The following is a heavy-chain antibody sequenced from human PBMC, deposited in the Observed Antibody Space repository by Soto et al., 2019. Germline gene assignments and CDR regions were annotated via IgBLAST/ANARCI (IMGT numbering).Heavy chain of an antibody. D-gene: IGHD5-18*01. CDR2: IYPGDSDT. CDR1: GYSFTSYW. V-gene: IGHV5-51*01. CDR3: ARHWSAGYSYYYYGMDV. Sequence: PGESLKISCKGSGYSFTSYWIGWVRQMPGKGLEWMGIIYPGDSDTRYSPSFQGQVTISADKSISTAYLQWNSLKASDTAMYYCARHWSAGYSYYYYGMDVWGQGTTVTVSS. J-gene: IGHJ6*02.